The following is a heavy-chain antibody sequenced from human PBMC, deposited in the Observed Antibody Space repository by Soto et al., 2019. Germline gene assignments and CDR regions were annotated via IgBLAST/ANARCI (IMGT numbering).Heavy chain of an antibody. Sequence: AILSNRCTVSGGSVRSSGYDWGWIRQPPGKGLEWIGSIYYSGSTYYNPSLKSRVTISVDTSKNQFPLKLSSVTAADTAVYYCARQSGEGDAFGISGQGTMVTV. D-gene: IGHD3-10*01. CDR1: GGSVRSSGYD. J-gene: IGHJ3*02. CDR3: ARQSGEGDAFGI. CDR2: IYYSGST. V-gene: IGHV4-39*01.